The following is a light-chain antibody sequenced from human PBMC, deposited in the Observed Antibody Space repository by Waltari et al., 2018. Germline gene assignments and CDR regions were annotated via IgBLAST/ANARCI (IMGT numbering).Light chain of an antibody. Sequence: QSALTQPPSASGSPGQSVTISCPGTSSDVGGYNYVAWYQQHPGKAPKLIIHDVKRPSGVPDRFSGSKSGNTASLTVSGLQAEDEAAYYCSSHAGSDTFVFGGGTKLTVL. V-gene: IGLV2-8*01. CDR3: SSHAGSDTFV. CDR2: DV. J-gene: IGLJ3*02. CDR1: SSDVGGYNY.